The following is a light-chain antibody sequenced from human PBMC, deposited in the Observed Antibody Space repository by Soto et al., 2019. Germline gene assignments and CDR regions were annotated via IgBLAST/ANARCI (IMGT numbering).Light chain of an antibody. CDR3: HQYHHWPPSFT. V-gene: IGKV3-15*01. Sequence: EIVLTQSPATLSVSPGERATLSCRASQSVSSNLAWYQHNPGQAPRLLIYAASTRATGIPARFSGSGSGTDFTLTISSLQSEDFAVYYCHQYHHWPPSFTFGPGTQVDIK. CDR2: AAS. J-gene: IGKJ3*01. CDR1: QSVSSN.